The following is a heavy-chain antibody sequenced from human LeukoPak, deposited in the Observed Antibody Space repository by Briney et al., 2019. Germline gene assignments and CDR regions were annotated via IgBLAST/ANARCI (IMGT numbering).Heavy chain of an antibody. D-gene: IGHD2-15*01. Sequence: ASVKVSCKTSGYTFTGYFIHWVRPAPGQGLEWMGWINPNSGGTKYAQKFQGRVTMTTDTSTSTAYMELRSLRSDDTAVYYCARDPGCSGGSCYYRYYYYGMDVWGQGTTVTVSS. J-gene: IGHJ6*02. V-gene: IGHV1-2*02. CDR3: ARDPGCSGGSCYYRYYYYGMDV. CDR2: INPNSGGT. CDR1: GYTFTGYF.